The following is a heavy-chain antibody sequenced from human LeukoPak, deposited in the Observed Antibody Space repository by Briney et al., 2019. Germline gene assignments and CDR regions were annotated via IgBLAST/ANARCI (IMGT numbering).Heavy chain of an antibody. V-gene: IGHV3-30*02. D-gene: IGHD1-26*01. CDR1: GFTFSSYG. J-gene: IGHJ4*02. CDR2: IRYDGSNK. Sequence: GGSLRLSCAASGFTFSSYGMSWVRQAPGKGLEWVAFIRYDGSNKYYADSVKGRFTISRDNSKNTLYLQMNSLRAEDTAVYYCAKNRIVGGTRLTFWDYWGQGTLVTVSS. CDR3: AKNRIVGGTRLTFWDY.